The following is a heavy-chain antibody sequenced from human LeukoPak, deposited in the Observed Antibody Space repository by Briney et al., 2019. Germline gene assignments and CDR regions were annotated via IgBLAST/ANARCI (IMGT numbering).Heavy chain of an antibody. V-gene: IGHV1-69*13. CDR3: ARDRGYDSSGYYSVGY. Sequence: LVKVSCKASGGTFSSYAISWVRQAPGQGLEWMGGIIPIFGTANYAQKFQGRVTITADESTSTAYMELSSLRSEDTAVYYCARDRGYDSSGYYSVGYWGQGTLVTVSS. D-gene: IGHD3-22*01. CDR2: IIPIFGTA. CDR1: GGTFSSYA. J-gene: IGHJ4*02.